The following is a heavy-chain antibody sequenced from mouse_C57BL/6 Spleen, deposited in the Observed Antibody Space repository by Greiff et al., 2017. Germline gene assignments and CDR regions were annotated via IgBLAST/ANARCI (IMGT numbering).Heavy chain of an antibody. CDR2: ISSGSSTI. CDR3: ARTDRGFAY. Sequence: EVQLQESGGGLVKPGGSLKLSCAASGFTFSDYGMHWVRQAPEKGLEWVAYISSGSSTIYYADTVKGRFTISRDNAKNTLFLQMTSLRSEDTAMYYCARTDRGFAYWGQGTLVTVSA. J-gene: IGHJ3*01. CDR1: GFTFSDYG. V-gene: IGHV5-17*01.